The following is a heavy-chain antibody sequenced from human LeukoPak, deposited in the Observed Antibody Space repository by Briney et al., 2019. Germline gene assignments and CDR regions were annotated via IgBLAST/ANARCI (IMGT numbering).Heavy chain of an antibody. CDR1: GFTFSSSW. CDR2: IREDGSQK. Sequence: GGSLRLSCAASGFTFSSSWMTWVRQVPGKGLEWVASIREDGSQKSAVDSVRGRFTVSRDNAKNSLYLQMNSLRAEDTAVYYCARVHYYGPGSDAFDIWGQGTMVTVSS. J-gene: IGHJ3*02. D-gene: IGHD3-10*01. CDR3: ARVHYYGPGSDAFDI. V-gene: IGHV3-7*01.